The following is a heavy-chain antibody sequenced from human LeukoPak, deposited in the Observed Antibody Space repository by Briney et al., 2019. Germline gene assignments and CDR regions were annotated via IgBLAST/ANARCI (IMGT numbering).Heavy chain of an antibody. J-gene: IGHJ4*02. CDR2: ISGSGDDT. V-gene: IGHV3-23*01. D-gene: IGHD5-12*01. Sequence: GGSLRLSCAASGFTFSSYAMSWVRQAPGKGLEWVSAISGSGDDTYYADSVKGRFTISRDNSKNTLYLQMNSLRAEDTAVYYCAKEAWLTGWNYYFDYWGQGTLVTVSS. CDR1: GFTFSSYA. CDR3: AKEAWLTGWNYYFDY.